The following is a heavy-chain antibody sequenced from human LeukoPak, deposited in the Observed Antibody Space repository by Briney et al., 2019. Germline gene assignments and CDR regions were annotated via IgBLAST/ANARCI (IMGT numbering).Heavy chain of an antibody. CDR1: GFTFSSNW. V-gene: IGHV3-7*01. J-gene: IGHJ4*02. CDR2: IKQDGSEK. D-gene: IGHD5-24*01. CDR3: ARGRSELDY. Sequence: PGGSLRLSFAASGFTFSSNWMSWVRQAPGKGLEWVANIKQDGSEKYYVDSVKGRFTISRDNAKNSLYLQMNSLRAEDTAVYYCARGRSELDYWGQGTLVTVSS.